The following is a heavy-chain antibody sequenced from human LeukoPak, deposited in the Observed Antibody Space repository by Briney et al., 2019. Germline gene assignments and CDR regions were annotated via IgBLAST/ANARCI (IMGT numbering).Heavy chain of an antibody. J-gene: IGHJ4*02. D-gene: IGHD2-8*02. CDR3: ARDQIYCTGGYCYFEY. CDR1: GFAFSSYW. V-gene: IGHV3-74*01. CDR2: INEDGSSI. Sequence: PGGSLRLSCAASGFAFSSYWMQWVRHAPGKGLVGVSRINEDGSSISYADSVKGRFTISRDNAKNTLYLQMNSLRVEDSAVYYCARDQIYCTGGYCYFEYWGQGTLVTVSS.